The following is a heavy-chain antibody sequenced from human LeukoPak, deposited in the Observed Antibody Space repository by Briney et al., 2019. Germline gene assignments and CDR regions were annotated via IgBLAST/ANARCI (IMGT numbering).Heavy chain of an antibody. CDR2: IYYSGST. J-gene: IGHJ4*02. V-gene: IGHV4-39*01. CDR3: ARRRVTYYYDSSYFDY. Sequence: SETLSLTCTVSGGSISSSSYYWGWIRQPPGKGLEWIGSIYYSGSTYYNPSLKSRVTISVDTSKNQFSLKLSSVTAADTAVYYCARRRVTYYYDSSYFDYWGQGTLVTVSS. CDR1: GGSISSSSYY. D-gene: IGHD3-22*01.